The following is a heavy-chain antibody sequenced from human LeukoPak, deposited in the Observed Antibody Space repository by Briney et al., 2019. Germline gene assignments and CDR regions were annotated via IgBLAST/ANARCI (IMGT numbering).Heavy chain of an antibody. CDR3: ARAGIEGATPGRY. CDR2: IWYDGSNK. V-gene: IGHV3-33*01. Sequence: PGGSLRLSCAASGFTFSSYGMHWVRQAPGKGLEWVAVIWYDGSNKYYADSVKGRFTISRDNSKNTLYLQMNSLRAEDTAVYYCARAGIEGATPGRYWGQGTLVTVSS. J-gene: IGHJ4*02. D-gene: IGHD1-26*01. CDR1: GFTFSSYG.